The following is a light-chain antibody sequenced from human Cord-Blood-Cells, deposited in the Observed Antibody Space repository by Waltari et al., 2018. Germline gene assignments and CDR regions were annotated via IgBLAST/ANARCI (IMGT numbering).Light chain of an antibody. CDR2: DVS. J-gene: IGLJ1*01. V-gene: IGLV2-14*01. Sequence: QSALTQPASVSGPPGQSTTISCTGTSSDVGGYNSFSWYQQHPGKAHKLMIYDVSKRPSGVSNRFSGSKSGNTASLTISGLQAEDEADYYCSSYTSSSTYVFGTGTKVTVL. CDR3: SSYTSSSTYV. CDR1: SSDVGGYNS.